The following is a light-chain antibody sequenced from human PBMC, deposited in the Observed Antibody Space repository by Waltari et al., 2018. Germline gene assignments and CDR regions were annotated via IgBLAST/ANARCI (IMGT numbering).Light chain of an antibody. J-gene: IGLJ2*01. CDR2: GPA. CDR1: SSNIGAGYD. Sequence: QSVLTQPPSVSGAPGQRVTISCTGSSSNIGAGYDVHRYQGLPGKASKLLIYGPATRPSAVPARFSASQLGSSASLAITGLQADNEADYSCQSYDSSLSGSVFGGGTKLTVL. CDR3: QSYDSSLSGSV. V-gene: IGLV1-40*01.